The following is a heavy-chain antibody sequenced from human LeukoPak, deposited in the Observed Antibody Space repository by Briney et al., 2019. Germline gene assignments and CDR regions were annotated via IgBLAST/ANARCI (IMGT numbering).Heavy chain of an antibody. CDR2: IDRPAKSYAT. CDR1: GXTLSDSA. CDR3: TRDRGTYNWLDP. Sequence: GGSLRLSCAASGXTLSDSAIHWVRQASGKGLEWVGLIDRPAKSYATAYGASVGGRFTISRDDSKNTAYLQMDSLKTEDTALYYCTRDRGTYNWLDPWGQGTLVTVSS. V-gene: IGHV3-73*01. J-gene: IGHJ5*02. D-gene: IGHD1-26*01.